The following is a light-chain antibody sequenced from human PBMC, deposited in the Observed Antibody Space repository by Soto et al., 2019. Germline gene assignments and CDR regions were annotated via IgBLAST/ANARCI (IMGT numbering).Light chain of an antibody. J-gene: IGLJ2*01. CDR1: SSDIGDYNY. V-gene: IGLV2-14*01. Sequence: QSALTQPASVSGSPGQSITISCTGSSSDIGDYNYVSWYQQHPGKAPKLLIYEVSSRPSGVSNRFSGSKSGNTASLTISGLQAEDEADYYCSSYTNSNAVFGGGTKVTVL. CDR2: EVS. CDR3: SSYTNSNAV.